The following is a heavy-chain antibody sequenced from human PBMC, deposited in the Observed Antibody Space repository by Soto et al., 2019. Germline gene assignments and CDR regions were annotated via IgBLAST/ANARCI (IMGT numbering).Heavy chain of an antibody. D-gene: IGHD3-16*01. V-gene: IGHV1-18*01. CDR2: ISAYNGNT. CDR1: GYTFSSYG. Sequence: QVQLVQSGAEVKKPGASVKVSCKASGYTFSSYGISWVRQAPGQGLEWMGWISAYNGNTNYAQKLQGRVTITTDTATSTAYIDLRSLRSDATAVYYCARGITVATGNYWGQGTLVTVSS. J-gene: IGHJ4*02. CDR3: ARGITVATGNY.